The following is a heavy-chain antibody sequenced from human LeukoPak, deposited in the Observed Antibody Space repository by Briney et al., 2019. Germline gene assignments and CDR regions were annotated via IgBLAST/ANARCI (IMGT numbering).Heavy chain of an antibody. V-gene: IGHV3-9*03. CDR3: AKEGRYGNSFDY. D-gene: IGHD4-23*01. J-gene: IGHJ4*02. CDR1: GFTFDDYA. CDR2: IRWNGGII. Sequence: GRSLRLSXGASGFTFDDYAMHWVRQAPGKGLEWVSGIRWNGGIICYADSVKGRFTISRDNAKNSLYLQMNSLRAEDMALYYCAKEGRYGNSFDYWGQGTLVTVSS.